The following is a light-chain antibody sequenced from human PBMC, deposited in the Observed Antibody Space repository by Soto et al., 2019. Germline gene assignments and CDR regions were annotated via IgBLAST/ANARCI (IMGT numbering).Light chain of an antibody. CDR2: GSS. V-gene: IGKV3-20*01. CDR3: QQYGSSPPYT. CDR1: QSVSNNY. J-gene: IGKJ2*01. Sequence: EVVLTQSPGTLSLSPGERATLSCRASQSVSNNYFAWYQQKPGQAPRLLIFGSSDRATGTPDRFSGSGSGTDFTLTISRLEPEDFAVYDCQQYGSSPPYTFGQGTKLEIK.